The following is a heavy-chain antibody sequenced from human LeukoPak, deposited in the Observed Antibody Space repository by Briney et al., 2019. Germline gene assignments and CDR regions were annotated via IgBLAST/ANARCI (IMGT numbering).Heavy chain of an antibody. CDR1: GFTFSSYA. CDR2: ISYGGSNK. V-gene: IGHV3-30-3*01. Sequence: GGSLRLSCAASGFTFSSYAMHWVRQAPGKGLEWVAVISYGGSNKYYADSVEGRFTISRDNSKNTLYLQMNSLSAEDTAVYYCARAWELLRPFDYWGQGTLVTVSS. J-gene: IGHJ4*02. CDR3: ARAWELLRPFDY. D-gene: IGHD1-26*01.